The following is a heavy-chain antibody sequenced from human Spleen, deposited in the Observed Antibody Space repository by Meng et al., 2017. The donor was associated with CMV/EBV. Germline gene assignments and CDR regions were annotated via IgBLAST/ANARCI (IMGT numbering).Heavy chain of an antibody. D-gene: IGHD4-11*01. V-gene: IGHV1-2*02. CDR3: ARDHYSKSGYYYYGVDV. J-gene: IGHJ6*02. CDR2: INPNSGGT. CDR1: GYTFTSYD. Sequence: ASVKVSCKASGYTFTSYDINWVRQATGQGLEWMGWINPNSGGTNSAQKFQGRVPMTRDTSFSTAYMELSRLRSDDTALYYCARDHYSKSGYYYYGVDVWGQGTTVTVSS.